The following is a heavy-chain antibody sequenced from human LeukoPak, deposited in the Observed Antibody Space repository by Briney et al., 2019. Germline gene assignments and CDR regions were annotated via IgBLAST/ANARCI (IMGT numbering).Heavy chain of an antibody. V-gene: IGHV3-30*02. Sequence: PGGSLRLSCVASGITFRSSSMHWVRQAPGKGLEWVAFIRFDGSTKYYADSVKGRFTVSRDNSKSTLYLQMNSLRAEDTAVYYCAQPDFWGQGTLVTVSS. CDR2: IRFDGSTK. CDR3: AQPDF. CDR1: GITFRSSS. J-gene: IGHJ4*02.